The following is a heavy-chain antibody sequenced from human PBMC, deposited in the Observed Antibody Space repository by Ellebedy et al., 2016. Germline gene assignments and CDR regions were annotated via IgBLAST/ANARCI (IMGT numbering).Heavy chain of an antibody. CDR2: VFYGGST. D-gene: IGHD6-6*01. V-gene: IGHV4-59*02. Sequence: SETLSLXXTVSGGSVDNYYWTWIRQSPGKGLEWIGYVFYGGSTKYNPSLRSRVTISLDTSKNKFSLKVTSVAAADTAVYYCARDVSLYSSSPSFDFWGRGTLVTVSS. CDR3: ARDVSLYSSSPSFDF. CDR1: GGSVDNYY. J-gene: IGHJ4*02.